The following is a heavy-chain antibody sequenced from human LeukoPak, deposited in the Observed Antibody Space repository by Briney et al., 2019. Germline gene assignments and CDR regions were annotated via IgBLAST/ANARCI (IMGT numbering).Heavy chain of an antibody. D-gene: IGHD1-26*01. CDR1: GGSFSGYY. V-gene: IGHV4-34*01. CDR3: ARGTLIVGATNFDY. Sequence: SETLSLTCAVCGGSFSGYYWSWIRQPPGKGLEWIGEINHSGSTNYNPSLKSRVTISVDTSKNQFSLKLSSVTAADTAVYYCARGTLIVGATNFDYWGQGTLVTVSS. CDR2: INHSGST. J-gene: IGHJ4*02.